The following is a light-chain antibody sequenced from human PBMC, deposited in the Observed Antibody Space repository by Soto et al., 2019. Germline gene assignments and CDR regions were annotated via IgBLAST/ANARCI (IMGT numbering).Light chain of an antibody. Sequence: EIVLTQSPGTVSLSPGERATLSCRASQSVGNNYLAWYQKKRGQAPRLLISGASRRATGVLDRFSGSGTGTALSLTISTLEPEDAAVYYCQQYASSPLTLGQGTKQAIK. J-gene: IGKJ2*01. V-gene: IGKV3-20*01. CDR3: QQYASSPLT. CDR2: GAS. CDR1: QSVGNNY.